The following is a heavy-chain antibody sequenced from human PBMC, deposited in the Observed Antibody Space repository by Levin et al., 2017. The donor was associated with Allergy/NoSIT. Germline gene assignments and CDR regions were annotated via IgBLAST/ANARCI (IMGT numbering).Heavy chain of an antibody. CDR1: GFTFSSYV. J-gene: IGHJ4*02. CDR2: ISYDGSNK. V-gene: IGHV3-30*18. Sequence: GGSLRLSCAASGFTFSSYVMHWVRQAPGKGLEWVAVISYDGSNKYYADSVKGRFTISRDNSKNTLYLQMNSLRAEDTAVYYCAKNRPPGSGYFDYWGQGTLVTVSS. CDR3: AKNRPPGSGYFDY.